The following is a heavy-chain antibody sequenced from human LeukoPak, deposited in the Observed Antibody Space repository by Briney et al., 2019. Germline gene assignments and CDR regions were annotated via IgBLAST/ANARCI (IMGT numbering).Heavy chain of an antibody. CDR1: GGTFSSYA. Sequence: VASVKVSCTASGGTFSSYAISWVRQAPGQGLEWMGGIIPIFGTANYAQKFQGRVTITADESTSTAYMELSSLRSEDTAVYYCARDLGEYYDSSGDYWGQGTLVTVSS. V-gene: IGHV1-69*13. D-gene: IGHD3-22*01. CDR3: ARDLGEYYDSSGDY. J-gene: IGHJ4*02. CDR2: IIPIFGTA.